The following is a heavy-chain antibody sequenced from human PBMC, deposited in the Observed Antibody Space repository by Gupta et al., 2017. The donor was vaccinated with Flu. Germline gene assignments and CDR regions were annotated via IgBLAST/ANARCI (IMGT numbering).Heavy chain of an antibody. CDR3: SRGETGPSPPGRNDC. V-gene: IGHV3-72*01. J-gene: IGHJ4*02. Sequence: EVRLVESGGGLVQPGGSLRLSCVVSGFTFSEHYMDWIRQAPGKGLAWVGRIRNKANSYTTEYAASVKDRFTITRDDSKDSLYLQMNSLNNGDTAVYYCSRGETGPSPPGRNDCWGQGTLVTVSS. CDR2: IRNKANSYTT. D-gene: IGHD2-8*02. CDR1: GFTFSEHY.